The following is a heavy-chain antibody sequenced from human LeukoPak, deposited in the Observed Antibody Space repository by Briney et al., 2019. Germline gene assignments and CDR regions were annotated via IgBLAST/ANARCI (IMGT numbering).Heavy chain of an antibody. D-gene: IGHD6-19*01. CDR2: IYYSGST. CDR1: GGSISSYY. Sequence: SETLSLTCTVSGGSISSYYWSWIRQPPGKGLEWIGYIYYSGSTNYNPSLKSRVTISVDTSKNQFSLKLSSVTAADTAVYYCAIGGSGETDFYYYYGMDVWGQGTTVTVSS. J-gene: IGHJ6*02. V-gene: IGHV4-59*01. CDR3: AIGGSGETDFYYYYGMDV.